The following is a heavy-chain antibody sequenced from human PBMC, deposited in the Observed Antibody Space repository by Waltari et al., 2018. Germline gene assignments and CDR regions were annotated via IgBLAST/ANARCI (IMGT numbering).Heavy chain of an antibody. CDR2: IYPSGDT. V-gene: IGHV4-39*02. CDR3: ARRGDWLPLDAFDI. Sequence: QLQLQESGPGLVKSSETLSLTCADPGRSIHRLPSYWAWLRQPPGKELEWIGSIYPSGDTYYHASLESRVRVSVDRSSNHFSMTLSSVTAADTAVYYCARRGDWLPLDAFDIWGQGTVVTVSS. D-gene: IGHD2-15*01. CDR1: GRSIHRLPSY. J-gene: IGHJ3*02.